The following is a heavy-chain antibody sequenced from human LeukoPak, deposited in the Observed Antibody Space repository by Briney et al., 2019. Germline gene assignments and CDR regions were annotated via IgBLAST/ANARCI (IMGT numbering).Heavy chain of an antibody. CDR3: ASPYSSSWLPDAFDI. V-gene: IGHV3-11*01. Sequence: GGSLRLSCAASGFTFSDYYMSWIRQAPGKGLEWVSYISSSGSTIYYADSVKGRFTISRDNAKNSLYLQTNSLRAEDTAVYYCASPYSSSWLPDAFDIWGQGTMVTVSS. J-gene: IGHJ3*02. CDR1: GFTFSDYY. D-gene: IGHD6-13*01. CDR2: ISSSGSTI.